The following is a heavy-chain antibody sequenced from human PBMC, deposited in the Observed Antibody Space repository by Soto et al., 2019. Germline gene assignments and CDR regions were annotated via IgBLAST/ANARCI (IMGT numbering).Heavy chain of an antibody. J-gene: IGHJ6*02. D-gene: IGHD6-13*01. Sequence: ASVKVSCKASGYTFTSYGISWVRQAPGQGLEWMGWISAYNGNTKYAQKLQGRVTMTTDTSTSTAYMELRSLRSDDTAVYYCARDPGIAAAGTGYYYYYYGMDVWGQGTTVTVSS. V-gene: IGHV1-18*01. CDR3: ARDPGIAAAGTGYYYYYYGMDV. CDR1: GYTFTSYG. CDR2: ISAYNGNT.